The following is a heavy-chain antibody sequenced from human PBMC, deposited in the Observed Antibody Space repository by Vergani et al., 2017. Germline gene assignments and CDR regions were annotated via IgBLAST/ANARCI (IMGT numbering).Heavy chain of an antibody. V-gene: IGHV4-59*01. Sequence: QVQLQESGPGLVKPSETLSLTCTVSGGSISSYYWSWIRQPPGKGLEWIGYIYYSGSTNYHPSLTSRVTISVDTSKNQFSLKLSSVTAADTAVYFCARGGGYFYDSRGYPSTTYYFDYWGQGTLVTVSS. CDR3: ARGGGYFYDSRGYPSTTYYFDY. CDR1: GGSISSYY. D-gene: IGHD3-22*01. J-gene: IGHJ4*02. CDR2: IYYSGST.